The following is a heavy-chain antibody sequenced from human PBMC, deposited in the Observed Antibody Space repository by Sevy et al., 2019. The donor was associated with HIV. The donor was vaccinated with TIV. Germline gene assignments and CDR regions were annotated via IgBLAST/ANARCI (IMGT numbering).Heavy chain of an antibody. V-gene: IGHV1-46*01. CDR2: VDPIAGNP. CDR3: VRADPDQHFDS. Sequence: ASVKVSCKASGDTFPNNYIHWVGQPPGKGLEWMGMVDPIAGNPTYPQRFQGRVTITRETSTSILYMGLSSLGSEVTAVYYCVRADPDQHFDSWGQGTLVTVSS. J-gene: IGHJ4*02. CDR1: GDTFPNNY.